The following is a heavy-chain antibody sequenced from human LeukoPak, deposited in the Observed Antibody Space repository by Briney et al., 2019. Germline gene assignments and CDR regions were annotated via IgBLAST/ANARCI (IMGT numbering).Heavy chain of an antibody. J-gene: IGHJ6*02. CDR1: GGSISSGDYY. D-gene: IGHD3-9*01. V-gene: IGHV4-30-4*01. CDR2: IYYSGST. CDR3: AREPGYDILTGRYWYYGMDV. Sequence: PSETLSLTCTVSGGSISSGDYYWSWLRQPPGKGLEWIVYIYYSGSTYYNPSLKSRVTISVDTSKNQFSLKLSSVTAADTAVYYCAREPGYDILTGRYWYYGMDVWGQGTTVTVSS.